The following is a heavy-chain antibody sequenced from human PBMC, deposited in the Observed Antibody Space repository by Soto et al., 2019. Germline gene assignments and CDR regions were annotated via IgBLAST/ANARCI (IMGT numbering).Heavy chain of an antibody. V-gene: IGHV4-4*02. Sequence: ETLSLTCAVSGGSISTSNWWSWVRQPPGKGLEWIGEVYRTGSTNYNPSLESRLAISVDKSKNQFSLKLTSVTAADTAVYYCARARATIAAAAIFDCWGQGTLVTVSS. J-gene: IGHJ4*02. CDR2: VYRTGST. CDR3: ARARATIAAAAIFDC. CDR1: GGSISTSNW. D-gene: IGHD6-13*01.